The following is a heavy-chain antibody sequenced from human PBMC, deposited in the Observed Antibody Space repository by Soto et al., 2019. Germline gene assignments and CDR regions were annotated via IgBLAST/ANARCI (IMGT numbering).Heavy chain of an antibody. Sequence: QVQLQESGPGLVKASQTLSLTCNVSGGSISSGGYYWTWIRQHPGKGLEWIGNIHHSGSTFYNPSLTSRVSISVDTSKNQCSLKLSSVTAAATAVYFCVRGVLSWGQGTLVTVSS. J-gene: IGHJ1*01. V-gene: IGHV4-31*03. CDR3: VRGVLS. D-gene: IGHD3-10*01. CDR2: IHHSGST. CDR1: GGSISSGGYY.